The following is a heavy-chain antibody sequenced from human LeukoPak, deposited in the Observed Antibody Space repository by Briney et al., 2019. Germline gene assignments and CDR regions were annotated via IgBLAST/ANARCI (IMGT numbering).Heavy chain of an antibody. CDR3: ARGWLQPYWYFDL. D-gene: IGHD5-24*01. CDR2: ISPYNGNT. CDR1: RYTLSNYC. J-gene: IGHJ2*01. V-gene: IGHV1-18*01. Sequence: ASVKVSCKASRYTLSNYCISWLRQAPGQPLEWMGRISPYNGNTDYAQKLQGRVTMTTDTSTTTGYMELRSLRSDGTAVYYCARGWLQPYWYFDLWGRGTVVTVSS.